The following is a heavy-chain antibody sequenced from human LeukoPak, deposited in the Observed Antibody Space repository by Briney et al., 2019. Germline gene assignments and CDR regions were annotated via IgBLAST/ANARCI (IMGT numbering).Heavy chain of an antibody. D-gene: IGHD4-23*01. CDR2: ISYSGST. Sequence: SETLSLTCTVSGGSISSYYWSWNRKPPGKGLEWIGYISYSGSTNYNPSLKSRVTLSLDTSKNQFSLKLSSVTAADTAVYYCAGDYGGSNFDYWGQGTLVTVSS. CDR3: AGDYGGSNFDY. V-gene: IGHV4-59*01. CDR1: GGSISSYY. J-gene: IGHJ4*02.